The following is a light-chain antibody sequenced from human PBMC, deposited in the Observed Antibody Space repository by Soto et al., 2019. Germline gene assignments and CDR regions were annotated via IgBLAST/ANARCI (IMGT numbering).Light chain of an antibody. V-gene: IGLV6-57*01. CDR2: EDN. CDR1: SGSIGSSY. J-gene: IGLJ3*02. Sequence: NFMLTQPHSGSESPGKTVTISCTRSSGSIGSSYVQWYPQRPGSSPTTVIFEDNQRPTGVPVRFSGSIDSSSNSASLVISGLRTEDEADYYCQSYDTSNPLVFGGGTKLTVL. CDR3: QSYDTSNPLV.